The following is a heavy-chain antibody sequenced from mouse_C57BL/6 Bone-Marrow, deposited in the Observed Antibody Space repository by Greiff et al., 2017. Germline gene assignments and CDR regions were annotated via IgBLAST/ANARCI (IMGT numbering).Heavy chain of an antibody. V-gene: IGHV1-76*01. CDR2: IYPGSGNT. Sequence: QVHVKQSVAELVRPGASVKLSCKASGYTFTDYYINWVKQRPGQGLEWIARIYPGSGNTYYNEKFKGKATLTAEKSSSTAYMQLSSLTSEDSAVYFCARGRWLLGAWFASWGKGTLVTVSA. CDR1: GYTFTDYY. D-gene: IGHD2-3*01. J-gene: IGHJ3*01. CDR3: ARGRWLLGAWFAS.